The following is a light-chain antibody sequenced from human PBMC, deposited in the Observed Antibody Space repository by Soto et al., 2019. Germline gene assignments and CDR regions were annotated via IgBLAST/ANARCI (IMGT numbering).Light chain of an antibody. V-gene: IGKV1-5*01. CDR3: QQYGSSPRT. CDR1: RSVDLW. CDR2: DAS. Sequence: GDRFTITCRASRSVDLWLAWYQQKPGKAPKLLIYDASSLQSGVPSRFSGSGSGTEFTLTISRLEPEDFAVYYCQQYGSSPRTFGQGTKVDIK. J-gene: IGKJ1*01.